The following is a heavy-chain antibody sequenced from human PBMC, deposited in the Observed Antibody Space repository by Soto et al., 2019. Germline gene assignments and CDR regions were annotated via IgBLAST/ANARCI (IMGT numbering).Heavy chain of an antibody. CDR2: ISGSGDTT. J-gene: IGHJ4*01. CDR1: GFTFNNYA. CDR3: VKGKSGSGYSGGHD. D-gene: IGHD2-15*01. Sequence: EVQLLESGGDLVQPGGSLRLSCAASGFTFNNYAMFWVRRAPGKGLEWVSVISGSGDTTYYAESVKGRFTISRDISRNTLCLQINSLRADDTALYYCVKGKSGSGYSGGHDWGHGPLVTVSS. V-gene: IGHV3-23*01.